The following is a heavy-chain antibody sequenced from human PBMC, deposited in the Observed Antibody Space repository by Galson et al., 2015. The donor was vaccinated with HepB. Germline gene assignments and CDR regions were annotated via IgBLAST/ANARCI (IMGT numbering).Heavy chain of an antibody. Sequence: SLRLSCAASRFTFSTYRMNWVRQAPGTGLEWVSSIESTGTYTFYADSVKGRFTVSRDNAKNSLYLQMNSLRAEDTGVYYCARGGGCSSTTCYHMDVWGEGTTVTVFS. CDR1: RFTFSTYR. CDR2: IESTGTYT. J-gene: IGHJ6*03. D-gene: IGHD2-2*01. V-gene: IGHV3-21*01. CDR3: ARGGGCSSTTCYHMDV.